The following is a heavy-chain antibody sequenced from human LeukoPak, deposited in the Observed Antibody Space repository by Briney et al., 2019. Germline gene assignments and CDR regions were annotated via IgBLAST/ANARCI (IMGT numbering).Heavy chain of an antibody. CDR3: ARGGGYSGYDWGSDMGGDAFDI. CDR2: INPNSGGT. J-gene: IGHJ3*02. V-gene: IGHV1-2*02. Sequence: ASVKVSCKASGYTFTNYGITWVRQAPGQGLEWMGWINPNSGGTNYAQKFQGRVTMTRDTSISTAYMELSRLRSDDTAVYYCARGGGYSGYDWGSDMGGDAFDIWGQGTMVTVSS. D-gene: IGHD5-12*01. CDR1: GYTFTNYG.